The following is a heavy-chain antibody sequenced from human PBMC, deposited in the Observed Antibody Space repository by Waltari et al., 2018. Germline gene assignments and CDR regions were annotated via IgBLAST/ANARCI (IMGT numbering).Heavy chain of an antibody. CDR3: AKADPRYSSGWSSYFDY. Sequence: QVQLVESGGGVVQPGGSLRLSCAASGFTFSSYGMHWVPQAPGKGLEWVAFIRYDGSNKYYADSVKGRFTISRDNSKNTLYLQMNSLRAEDTAVYYCAKADPRYSSGWSSYFDYWGQGTLVTVSS. J-gene: IGHJ4*02. V-gene: IGHV3-30*02. D-gene: IGHD6-19*01. CDR2: IRYDGSNK. CDR1: GFTFSSYG.